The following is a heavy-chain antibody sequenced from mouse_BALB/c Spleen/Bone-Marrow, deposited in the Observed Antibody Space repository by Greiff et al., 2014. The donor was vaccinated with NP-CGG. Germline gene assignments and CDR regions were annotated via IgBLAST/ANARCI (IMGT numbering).Heavy chain of an antibody. CDR2: ISNGGGNT. Sequence: EVQLVESGGDLVQPGGSLKLSCAASGLTFSNYNISWVRQTPGKRLERVAYISNGGGNTYYPDTVKGRFTISRDNAKNTLYLQMTSLKSEDTAIYYCARHEAGTGQYFDYWGQGTTLTVSS. J-gene: IGHJ2*01. V-gene: IGHV5-12-2*01. CDR1: GLTFSNYN. CDR3: ARHEAGTGQYFDY. D-gene: IGHD4-1*01.